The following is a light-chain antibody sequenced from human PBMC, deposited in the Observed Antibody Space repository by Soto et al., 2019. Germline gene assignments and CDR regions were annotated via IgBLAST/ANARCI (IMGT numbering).Light chain of an antibody. J-gene: IGLJ3*02. V-gene: IGLV3-21*01. CDR1: NIGSKS. Sequence: SYELTQPPSVSVARGKTASVACGGSNIGSKSVHWYQKKSGQAPVLVMYYDSDRPSGIPERFAGSNSGNTATLTISRVEAGDEADYFCQVWDISSGHVVFGGGTKLPVL. CDR3: QVWDISSGHVV. CDR2: YDS.